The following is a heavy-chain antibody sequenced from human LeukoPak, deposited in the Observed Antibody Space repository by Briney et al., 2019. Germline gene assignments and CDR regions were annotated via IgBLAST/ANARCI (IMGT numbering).Heavy chain of an antibody. CDR2: INPNSGGT. J-gene: IGHJ4*02. CDR3: ARVLDDSSGYYYVDY. D-gene: IGHD3-22*01. Sequence: ASVKVSCKASGYTFTSYDINWVRQATGQGLEWMGWINPNSGGTNYAQKFQGRVTMTRDTSISTAYMELSRLRSDDAAVYYCARVLDDSSGYYYVDYWGQGTLVTVSS. V-gene: IGHV1-2*02. CDR1: GYTFTSYD.